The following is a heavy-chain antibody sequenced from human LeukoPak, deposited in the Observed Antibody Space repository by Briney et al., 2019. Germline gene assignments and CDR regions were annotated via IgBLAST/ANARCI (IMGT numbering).Heavy chain of an antibody. D-gene: IGHD3-10*01. V-gene: IGHV4-4*07. CDR3: ARERLNHYYGSGSPEFDP. CDR2: IYTSGST. J-gene: IGHJ5*02. Sequence: SETLSLTCTVSGGSISSYYWSWIRQPPGKGLEWIGRIYTSGSTNYNPSLKSRVTMSVDTSKNQFSLKLSSVTAADTAVYYCARERLNHYYGSGSPEFDPWGQGTLVTVSS. CDR1: GGSISSYY.